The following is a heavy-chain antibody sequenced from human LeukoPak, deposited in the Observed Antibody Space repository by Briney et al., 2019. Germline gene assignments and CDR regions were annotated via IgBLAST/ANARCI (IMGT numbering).Heavy chain of an antibody. CDR2: IRSKAYDGTT. CDR3: GGGYGDYWIDY. CDR1: GFTFGDYA. D-gene: IGHD4-17*01. J-gene: IGHJ4*02. Sequence: GRSLRLSCTASGFTFGDYAMSWVRQAPGKGLEWVGFIRSKAYDGTTEYAASVKGRFTISRDDSKGIAYLQMNSLKTEDTAVYYCGGGYGDYWIDYWGQGTLVTASS. V-gene: IGHV3-49*04.